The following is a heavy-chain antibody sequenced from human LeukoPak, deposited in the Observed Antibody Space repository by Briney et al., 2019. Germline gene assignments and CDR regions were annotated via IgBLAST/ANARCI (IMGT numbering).Heavy chain of an antibody. V-gene: IGHV1-2*02. D-gene: IGHD5-18*01. CDR1: GYTFTGYY. Sequence: ASVKVSCKASGYTFTGYYIHWVRQAPGQGLEWMGWINPNSGGTNYAQKFQGRVTMTRDTSISTAYMELSRLRSDDTAVYYCARDRGYNYGNYFDYWGQGTLVTVSS. CDR2: INPNSGGT. J-gene: IGHJ4*02. CDR3: ARDRGYNYGNYFDY.